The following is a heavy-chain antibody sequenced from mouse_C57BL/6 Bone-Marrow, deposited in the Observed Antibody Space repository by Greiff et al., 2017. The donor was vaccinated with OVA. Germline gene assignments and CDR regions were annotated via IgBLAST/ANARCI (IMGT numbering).Heavy chain of an antibody. Sequence: QVQLKESGAELVMPGASVKLSCKASGYTFTSYWMHWVKQRPGQGLEWIGEIDPSDSYTNYNQKFKGKSTLTVDKSSSTAYMQLSSLTSEDSAVYYCAMPVYYYGSSYAYWGQGTSVTVSS. CDR1: GYTFTSYW. D-gene: IGHD1-1*01. J-gene: IGHJ4*01. V-gene: IGHV1-69*01. CDR2: IDPSDSYT. CDR3: AMPVYYYGSSYAY.